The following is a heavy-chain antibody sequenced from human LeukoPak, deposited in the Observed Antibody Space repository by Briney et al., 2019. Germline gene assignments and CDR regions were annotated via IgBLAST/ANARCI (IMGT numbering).Heavy chain of an antibody. CDR3: ARRRVGATTFDY. V-gene: IGHV1-69*05. Sequence: TVKLSCNASGGTFSSDAISWVRQAPGPGHEWMGGIIPIFGTANYAQKFQGRVTITTDESTSTAYMELSSLRSEDTAVYYCARRRVGATTFDYWGQGNLVTVSS. CDR1: GGTFSSDA. CDR2: IIPIFGTA. D-gene: IGHD1-26*01. J-gene: IGHJ4*02.